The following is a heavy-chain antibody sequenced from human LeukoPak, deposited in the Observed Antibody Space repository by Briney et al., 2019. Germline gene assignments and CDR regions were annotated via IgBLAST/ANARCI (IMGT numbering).Heavy chain of an antibody. CDR2: IIHSGST. J-gene: IGHJ5*02. V-gene: IGHV4-34*12. CDR3: AINVPQGWFAP. CDR1: GGSFSGYY. Sequence: PSETLSLTCAVYGGSFSGYYWSWIRQSPGKGLEWIGEIIHSGSTNNNPSLKSRVTISVDTSKNQFSLKLSSVTAADTAVYYCAINVPQGWFAPWGQGTLVTVSS. D-gene: IGHD6-6*01.